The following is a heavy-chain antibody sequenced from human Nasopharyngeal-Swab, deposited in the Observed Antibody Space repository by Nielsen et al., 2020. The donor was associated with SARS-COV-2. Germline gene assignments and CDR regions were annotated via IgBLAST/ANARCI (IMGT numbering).Heavy chain of an antibody. CDR1: GFTFSSYA. D-gene: IGHD6-19*01. J-gene: IGHJ4*02. Sequence: GESLKISCAASGFTFSSYAMHWVRQAPGKGLEWVAVISYDGSNKYYADSVKGRFTISRDNAKNSLYLQMNSLRAEDTAVYYCARDPGLVSFDYWGQGTLVTVSS. CDR3: ARDPGLVSFDY. CDR2: ISYDGSNK. V-gene: IGHV3-30-3*01.